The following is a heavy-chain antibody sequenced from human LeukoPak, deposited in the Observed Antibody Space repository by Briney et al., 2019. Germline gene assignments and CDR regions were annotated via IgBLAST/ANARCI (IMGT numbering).Heavy chain of an antibody. J-gene: IGHJ4*02. V-gene: IGHV1-2*02. D-gene: IGHD3-22*01. Sequence: ASVRVSCKASGYTFTDYHIYWLRQAPGQGLEWMAWIFPKTGATTYAREFQGRVTLTSDTSIRTAYMELRALTSDDTAVYFWARTGVGSGLTYWGQGTQVTVSS. CDR2: IFPKTGAT. CDR1: GYTFTDYH. CDR3: ARTGVGSGLTY.